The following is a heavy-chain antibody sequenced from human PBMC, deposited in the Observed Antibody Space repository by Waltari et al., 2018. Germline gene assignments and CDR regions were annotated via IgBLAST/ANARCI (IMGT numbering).Heavy chain of an antibody. CDR3: TTGRAY. V-gene: IGHV3-15*01. CDR2: IKRKTDVGTT. CDR1: GFTFSNAW. Sequence: EVQLVESGGGLVKPGGSLRLSCAASGFTFSNAWMSWVRQAPGKGLEWIGRIKRKTDVGTTDYAAPVKGRFTISIDESKNTLYLQMNSLKTEDTAVYYCTTGRAYWGQGTLVTVSS. J-gene: IGHJ4*02.